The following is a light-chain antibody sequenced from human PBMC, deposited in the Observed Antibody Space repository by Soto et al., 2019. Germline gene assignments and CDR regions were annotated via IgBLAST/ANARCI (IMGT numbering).Light chain of an antibody. V-gene: IGKV1-27*01. CDR2: AAS. Sequence: DIQMTQSPSSLSAFVGDRVSITCRASHGISNFLAWYQQKPGKVPKLLIYAASTLQSGVPSRFSGSGSGTDFTLTISSLQPEDVATYYCQKCKTAPFTFGGGTKVDIK. J-gene: IGKJ4*01. CDR3: QKCKTAPFT. CDR1: HGISNF.